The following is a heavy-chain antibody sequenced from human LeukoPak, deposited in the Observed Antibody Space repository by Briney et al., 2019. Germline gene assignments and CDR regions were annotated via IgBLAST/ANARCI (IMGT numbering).Heavy chain of an antibody. CDR3: ARQFYGSGSFSEYFQH. D-gene: IGHD3-10*01. Sequence: SVKVSCKASGGTFSSYAISWVRQAPGRGLEWMGRIIPIFGTANYAQKFQGRVTITTDESTSTAYMELSSLRSEDTAVYYCARQFYGSGSFSEYFQHWGQGTLVTVSS. CDR2: IIPIFGTA. V-gene: IGHV1-69*05. J-gene: IGHJ1*01. CDR1: GGTFSSYA.